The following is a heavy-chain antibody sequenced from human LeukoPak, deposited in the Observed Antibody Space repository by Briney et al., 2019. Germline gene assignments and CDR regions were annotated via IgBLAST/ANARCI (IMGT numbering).Heavy chain of an antibody. J-gene: IGHJ5*02. D-gene: IGHD4-23*01. CDR2: ISGSGGTT. Sequence: GGSLRLSCAASGFTFSDYAMAWVRQAPGKGLEWVASISGSGGTTYYADSVRGRFTLSRDNHVNTMYLQMDILRADDTAVYYCARDRVATPYNWFDPWGQGTLVIVSS. CDR3: ARDRVATPYNWFDP. V-gene: IGHV3-23*01. CDR1: GFTFSDYA.